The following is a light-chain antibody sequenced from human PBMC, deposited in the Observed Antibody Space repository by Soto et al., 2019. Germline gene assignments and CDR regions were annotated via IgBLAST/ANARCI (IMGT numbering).Light chain of an antibody. CDR1: SSDIGTYNY. Sequence: QSALTQPASVSGSPGQSITISCTGTSSDIGTYNYVSWYQLHPGEVPKLIIYEVTNRPSGVSNRFSGSKSGNTASLTIYGLQAEDEADYHCSSYTTARTRVFGGGTKLTVL. CDR3: SSYTTARTRV. CDR2: EVT. J-gene: IGLJ3*02. V-gene: IGLV2-14*01.